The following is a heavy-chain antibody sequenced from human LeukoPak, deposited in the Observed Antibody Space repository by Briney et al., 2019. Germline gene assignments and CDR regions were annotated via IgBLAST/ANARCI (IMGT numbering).Heavy chain of an antibody. CDR1: GYSFTSYW. Sequence: GESLKISCKGSGYSFTSYWIGWVRQMPGKGLESMGIIYPDDSDTRYSPSFEGQVIISVDKSISTAYLQWSSLKASDTATYYCARHGHCTNGVCYSNYYYYMEVWGKGTTVTVSS. V-gene: IGHV5-51*01. CDR2: IYPDDSDT. D-gene: IGHD2-8*01. CDR3: ARHGHCTNGVCYSNYYYYMEV. J-gene: IGHJ6*03.